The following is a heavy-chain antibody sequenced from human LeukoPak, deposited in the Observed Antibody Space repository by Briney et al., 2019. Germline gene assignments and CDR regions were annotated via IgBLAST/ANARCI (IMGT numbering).Heavy chain of an antibody. V-gene: IGHV4-34*01. CDR2: INHSGST. D-gene: IGHD1-1*01. CDR3: ARCTSNYDAFDI. CDR1: GGSFSGYY. J-gene: IGHJ3*02. Sequence: SETLSLTCAVYGGSFSGYYWSWIRQPPGKGLEWIGEINHSGSTNYNPSLKSRVTISVDTSKNQFSLKLSSVTAADTAIYYCARCTSNYDAFDIWGQGTMVTVSS.